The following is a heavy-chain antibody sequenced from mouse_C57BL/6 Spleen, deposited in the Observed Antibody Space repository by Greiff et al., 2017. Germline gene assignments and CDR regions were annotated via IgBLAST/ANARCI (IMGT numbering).Heavy chain of an antibody. V-gene: IGHV3-6*01. CDR1: GYSITSGYY. Sequence: EVKLMESGPGLVKPSQSLSLTCSVTGYSITSGYYWNWIRQFPGNKLEWMGYISYDGSNNYNPSLKNRISITRDTSKNQFFLKLNSVTTEDTATYYCANNWDRGYFDVWGTGTTVTVSS. CDR2: ISYDGSN. D-gene: IGHD4-1*01. J-gene: IGHJ1*03. CDR3: ANNWDRGYFDV.